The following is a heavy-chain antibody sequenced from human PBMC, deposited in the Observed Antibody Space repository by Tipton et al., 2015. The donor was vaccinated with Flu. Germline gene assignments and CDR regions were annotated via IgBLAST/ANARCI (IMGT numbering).Heavy chain of an antibody. CDR2: IYHNENT. Sequence: TLSLTCTVSGGSINSGSYYWSWIRQHPGKGLEWIGYIYHNENTYYNPSLRSRVTISVDTSKNQFSLNLNSVTAADTAVYYCERDKSPYCGGGDCFQAFDIWGQGTTVIVS. CDR3: ERDKSPYCGGGDCFQAFDI. D-gene: IGHD2-21*02. CDR1: GGSINSGSYY. V-gene: IGHV4-31*03. J-gene: IGHJ3*02.